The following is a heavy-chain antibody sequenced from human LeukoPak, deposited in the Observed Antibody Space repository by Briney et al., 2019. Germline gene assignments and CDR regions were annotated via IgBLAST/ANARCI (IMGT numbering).Heavy chain of an antibody. CDR3: ARTGYSYGHGVFDY. J-gene: IGHJ4*02. D-gene: IGHD5-18*01. CDR1: GGSISTYY. CDR2: INYGGST. Sequence: PSETLSLTCTVSGGSISTYYWSWIRQPPGKGLEWIGYINYGGSTNYNPSLKSRVTISVDKSKNQFSLKLSSVTAADTAVYYCARTGYSYGHGVFDYWGQGTLVTVSS. V-gene: IGHV4-59*12.